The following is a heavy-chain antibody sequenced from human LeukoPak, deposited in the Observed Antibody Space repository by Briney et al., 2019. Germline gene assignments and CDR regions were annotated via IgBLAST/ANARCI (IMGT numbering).Heavy chain of an antibody. Sequence: RGSLRLSCAASQFTFTSYAMSWVRQAPGRGLEWVSSIGDSGVPTYYADSVKGRFTISRDNSQNTLYLQMNSLRADDTAVYYCAKVATWTYFDSWGQGTLVTVSS. V-gene: IGHV3-23*01. J-gene: IGHJ4*02. CDR2: IGDSGVPT. D-gene: IGHD3/OR15-3a*01. CDR3: AKVATWTYFDS. CDR1: QFTFTSYA.